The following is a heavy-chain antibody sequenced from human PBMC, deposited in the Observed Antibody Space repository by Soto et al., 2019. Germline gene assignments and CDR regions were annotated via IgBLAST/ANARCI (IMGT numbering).Heavy chain of an antibody. J-gene: IGHJ3*02. D-gene: IGHD3-22*01. Sequence: ASVKVSCKASGYTFTSYYMHWVRQAPGQGLEWMGIINPSGGSTSYAQKFQGRVTMTRDTSTSTVYMELSSLRSEDTAVYYCARGLSDYCDSSGYYLHDAFDIWGQGTMVTVSS. CDR1: GYTFTSYY. V-gene: IGHV1-46*01. CDR2: INPSGGST. CDR3: ARGLSDYCDSSGYYLHDAFDI.